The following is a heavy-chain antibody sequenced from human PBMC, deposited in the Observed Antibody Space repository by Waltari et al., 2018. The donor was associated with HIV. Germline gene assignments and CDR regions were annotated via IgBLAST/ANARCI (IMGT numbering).Heavy chain of an antibody. CDR2: INPKSGVT. D-gene: IGHD2-15*01. CDR1: SFTFTAHY. CDR3: ARDWWQLPSGGYFFDY. Sequence: QVQLVQSGAEVKKPGASVKVSCTASSFTFTAHYVHWVRQAPGQGLEWMGWINPKSGVTHFAQNFQGRINMTRDTSIKTAYLELSRLQSDDTAVYYCARDWWQLPSGGYFFDYWGQGTLVTVSS. V-gene: IGHV1-2*02. J-gene: IGHJ4*02.